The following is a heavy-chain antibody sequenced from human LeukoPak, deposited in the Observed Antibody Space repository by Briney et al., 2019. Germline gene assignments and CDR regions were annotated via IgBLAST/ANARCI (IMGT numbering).Heavy chain of an antibody. V-gene: IGHV4-4*07. J-gene: IGHJ4*02. CDR2: IYTSGST. Sequence: PSETLSLTCTVSRGSVTSYYWNWIRQPAGKGLGWIGRIYTSGSTNYNPSLKSRVTMSVDTSKNQFSLKMNSVTAADTAVYYCARDQGSYPYYFDYWGQGTLVTVSS. CDR3: ARDQGSYPYYFDY. D-gene: IGHD1-26*01. CDR1: RGSVTSYY.